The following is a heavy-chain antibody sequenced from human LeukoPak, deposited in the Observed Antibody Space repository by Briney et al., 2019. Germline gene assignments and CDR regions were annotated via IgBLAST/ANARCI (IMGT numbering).Heavy chain of an antibody. CDR2: ISGGGGST. V-gene: IGHV3-23*01. J-gene: IGHJ4*02. CDR3: AKAGIAAAGTRDY. D-gene: IGHD6-13*01. Sequence: GGSLSLSCAASGFTFSSYAWSWIRQPPGKGLEWISAISGGGGSTYYAHSVKGRFTISRDNTKNTLYLQMNSLRAKDTAVYYCAKAGIAAAGTRDYWGQGTLVTVSS. CDR1: GFTFSSYA.